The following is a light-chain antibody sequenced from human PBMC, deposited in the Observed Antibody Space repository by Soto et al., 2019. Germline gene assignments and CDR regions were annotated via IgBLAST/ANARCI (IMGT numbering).Light chain of an antibody. CDR3: AAWDDSLSGVV. Sequence: QSVLTQPPSASGTPGQRVIISCSGSSSNIGSNYVFWYQQLPGTAPKLLIYRNNQRPSGVPDRFSASYSGTSASLAISGLRSEDEADYNCAAWDDSLSGVVFGGGTKLTVL. CDR1: SSNIGSNY. CDR2: RNN. V-gene: IGLV1-47*01. J-gene: IGLJ2*01.